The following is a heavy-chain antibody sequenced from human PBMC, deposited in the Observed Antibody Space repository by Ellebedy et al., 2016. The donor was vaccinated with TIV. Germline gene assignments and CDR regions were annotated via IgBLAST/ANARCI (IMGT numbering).Heavy chain of an antibody. Sequence: SVKVSXXASGGTFRSYVFSWVRQAPGQGLEWMGRIIPILGTPNYAQKFQGRVTIIADTSTSTVYMELSSLRFDDTANYYCARVDQWQGFDPWGQGTLVTVSS. CDR2: IIPILGTP. CDR1: GGTFRSYV. V-gene: IGHV1-69*04. J-gene: IGHJ5*02. CDR3: ARVDQWQGFDP. D-gene: IGHD6-19*01.